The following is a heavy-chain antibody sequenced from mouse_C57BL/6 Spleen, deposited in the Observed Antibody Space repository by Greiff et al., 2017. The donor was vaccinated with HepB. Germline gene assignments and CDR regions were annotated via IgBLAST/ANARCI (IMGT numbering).Heavy chain of an antibody. CDR3: ARREVVATDYAMDY. CDR2: IDPSDSYT. D-gene: IGHD1-1*01. J-gene: IGHJ4*01. CDR1: GYTFTSYW. Sequence: VKLMESGAELVMPGASVKLSCKASGYTFTSYWMHWVKQRPGQGLEWIGEIDPSDSYTNYNQKFKGKSTLTVDKSSSTAYMQLSSLTSEDSAVYYCARREVVATDYAMDYWGQGTSVTVSS. V-gene: IGHV1-69*01.